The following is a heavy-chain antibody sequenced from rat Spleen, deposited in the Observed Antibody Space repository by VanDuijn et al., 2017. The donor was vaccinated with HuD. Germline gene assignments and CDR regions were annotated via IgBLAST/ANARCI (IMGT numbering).Heavy chain of an antibody. CDR2: INSAGST. J-gene: IGHJ2*01. CDR3: ARHTPFNYGTVGDY. V-gene: IGHV3-3*01. Sequence: EVQLQESGPGLVKPSQSLSLTCFVTGYSITSSYRWNWIRKFPGNKLEWMGYINSAGSTNYNPSLKSRISITRDTSKNQFFLQVNSVTTEDTATYYCARHTPFNYGTVGDYWGQGVMVTVSS. CDR1: GYSITSSYR. D-gene: IGHD1-11*01.